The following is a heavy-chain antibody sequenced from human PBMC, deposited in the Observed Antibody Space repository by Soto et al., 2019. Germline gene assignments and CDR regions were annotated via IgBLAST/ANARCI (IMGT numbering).Heavy chain of an antibody. CDR3: AKVRQWVLRYHDWFFDY. CDR2: ISGSGDIT. Sequence: EVQLLESGGGLVQPGGSLRLSCAVSGFSFSNSAMTWVRQAPGKGLEWVSGISGSGDITYNTDSVKGRFAISRDTSKNVDYLQMRSLRAEDTAVYYCAKVRQWVLRYHDWFFDYWGQGTLVTVSS. J-gene: IGHJ4*02. D-gene: IGHD3-9*01. CDR1: GFSFSNSA. V-gene: IGHV3-23*01.